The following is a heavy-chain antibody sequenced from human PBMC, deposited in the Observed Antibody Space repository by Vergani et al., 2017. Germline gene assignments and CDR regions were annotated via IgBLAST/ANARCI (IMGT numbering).Heavy chain of an antibody. CDR3: ARLSHGNDYFSPFDY. V-gene: IGHV4-4*07. D-gene: IGHD2/OR15-2a*01. Sequence: QVQLQESGPGLVKPSETLSLTCIVSGGSISPYYWSWIRQPAGKGLEWIGRIYTSESTNYNPSLKSRVTMSVDTSKNQLSLKLSSVTAADTAIYYCARLSHGNDYFSPFDYWGQGTLVTVSS. CDR1: GGSISPYY. J-gene: IGHJ4*02. CDR2: IYTSEST.